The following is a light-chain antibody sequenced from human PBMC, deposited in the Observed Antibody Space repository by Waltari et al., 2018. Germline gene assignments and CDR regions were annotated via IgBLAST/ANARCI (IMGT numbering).Light chain of an antibody. J-gene: IGKJ1*01. Sequence: EIVMTQSPATLSVSPGERATLSCRASQRINSNLDWYQQKPGQAPRLLIYGASTRATGIPARFACTGSGTEFTLTISSLQSEDFAVYYCQQYNNWPRTFGQGTKVEIK. V-gene: IGKV3-15*01. CDR3: QQYNNWPRT. CDR1: QRINSN. CDR2: GAS.